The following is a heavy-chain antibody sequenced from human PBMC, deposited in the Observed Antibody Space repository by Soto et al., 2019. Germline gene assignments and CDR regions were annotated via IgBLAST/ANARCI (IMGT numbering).Heavy chain of an antibody. CDR1: GGTFSSYA. V-gene: IGHV1-69*13. Sequence: ASVKVSCKASGGTFSSYAISWVRQAPGQGLEWMGGIIPIFGTANYAQKFQGRVTITADESTSTAYMELSSLRSEDTAVYYCARDPYYYDSSGYYRDYWGQGTLVTVSS. D-gene: IGHD3-22*01. CDR3: ARDPYYYDSSGYYRDY. J-gene: IGHJ4*02. CDR2: IIPIFGTA.